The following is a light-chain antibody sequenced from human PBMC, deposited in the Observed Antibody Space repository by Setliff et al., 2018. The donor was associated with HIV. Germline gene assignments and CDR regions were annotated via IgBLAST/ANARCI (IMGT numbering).Light chain of an antibody. CDR1: SSDVGGYDY. CDR3: SSYTSSNTYG. Sequence: QSVLAQPASVSGSPGQSITISCTGTSSDVGGYDYVSWYQQRPGKAPKVMIYAVSGRPSGVSNRFSGSKSGNTASLTISGLQAEDEADYYCSSYTSSNTYGFGTGTKVTVL. J-gene: IGLJ1*01. V-gene: IGLV2-14*03. CDR2: AVS.